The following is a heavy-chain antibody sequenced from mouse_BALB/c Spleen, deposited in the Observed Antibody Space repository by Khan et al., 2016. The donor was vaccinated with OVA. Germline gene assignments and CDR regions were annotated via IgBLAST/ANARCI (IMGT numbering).Heavy chain of an antibody. D-gene: IGHD2-1*01. CDR2: ISYDGSN. V-gene: IGHV3-6*02. CDR1: GYSITSGYY. J-gene: IGHJ3*01. CDR3: APNYAWFAY. Sequence: EVKLQESGPGLVKPSQSLSLTCSVTGYSITSGYYWNWIRQFPGNKLEWMGYISYDGSNNYNPSLKNRISITRDTSKNQFFLKLNSVTTEDTATYYCAPNYAWFAYWGQGTLVTVSA.